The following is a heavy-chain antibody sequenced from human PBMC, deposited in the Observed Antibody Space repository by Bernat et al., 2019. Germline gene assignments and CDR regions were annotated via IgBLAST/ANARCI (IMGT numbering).Heavy chain of an antibody. Sequence: VQLVESGGGVVQPGGSLRLSCAASGFTVSSNYMSWVRQAPGKGLEWVSVIYSGGSTYYADSVKGRFTISRDNSKNTLYLQMNSLRAEDTAVYYCARAVERSGWYFDYWGQGTLVTVSS. CDR1: GFTVSSNY. J-gene: IGHJ4*02. V-gene: IGHV3-66*01. CDR2: IYSGGST. CDR3: ARAVERSGWYFDY. D-gene: IGHD6-19*01.